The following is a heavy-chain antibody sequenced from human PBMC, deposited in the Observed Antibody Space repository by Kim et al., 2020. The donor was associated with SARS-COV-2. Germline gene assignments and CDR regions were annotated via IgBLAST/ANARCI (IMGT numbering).Heavy chain of an antibody. CDR3: ARGRSEDYFDY. J-gene: IGHJ4*02. Sequence: MYHADSVKGRFAISRDNAKNSLYLQMNSLRDEDTAVYYCARGRSEDYFDYWGQGSLVTVSS. D-gene: IGHD6-25*01. CDR2: M. V-gene: IGHV3-48*02.